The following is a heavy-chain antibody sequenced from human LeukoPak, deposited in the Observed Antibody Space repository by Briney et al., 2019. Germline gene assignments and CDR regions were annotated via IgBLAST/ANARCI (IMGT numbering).Heavy chain of an antibody. V-gene: IGHV4-39*07. Sequence: SETLSLTCTVSGGSISSSSYYWGWIRQPPGKGLEWIGSIYYSGSTYYNPSLKSRVTISVDTSKNQFSLKLSSVTAADTAVYYCARDAITMVRGAFDPWGQGTLVTVSS. CDR2: IYYSGST. D-gene: IGHD3-10*01. CDR1: GGSISSSSYY. CDR3: ARDAITMVRGAFDP. J-gene: IGHJ5*02.